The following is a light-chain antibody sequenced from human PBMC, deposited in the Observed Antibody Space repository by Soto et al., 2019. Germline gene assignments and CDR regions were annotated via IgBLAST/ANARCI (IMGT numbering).Light chain of an antibody. Sequence: EIVMTQSPATLSVSPGKRSTLSCRASQSVSSNLAWYQQKPGQAPRLLIYDASTRATGIPARFSGSGSGTEFTLTISSMQPDDFATYYCQQYKSYWTFGQGTKVDIK. CDR3: QQYKSYWT. V-gene: IGKV3-15*01. CDR1: QSVSSN. CDR2: DAS. J-gene: IGKJ1*01.